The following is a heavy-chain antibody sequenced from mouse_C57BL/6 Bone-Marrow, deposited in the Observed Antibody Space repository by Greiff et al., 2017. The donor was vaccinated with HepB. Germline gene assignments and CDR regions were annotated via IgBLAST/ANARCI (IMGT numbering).Heavy chain of an antibody. CDR1: GYTFTSYW. Sequence: QVQLQQPGAELVMPGASVKLSCKASGYTFTSYWMHWVKQRPGQGLEWIGEIDPSDSYTNYNQKFKGKSTLTVDKSSSTAYMQLSSLTSEDSAVYYCARRGVVTTGFDYWGQGTTLTVSS. CDR2: IDPSDSYT. D-gene: IGHD2-5*01. V-gene: IGHV1-69*01. CDR3: ARRGVVTTGFDY. J-gene: IGHJ2*01.